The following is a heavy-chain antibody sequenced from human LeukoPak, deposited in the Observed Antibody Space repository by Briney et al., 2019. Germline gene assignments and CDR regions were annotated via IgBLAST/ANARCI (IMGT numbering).Heavy chain of an antibody. J-gene: IGHJ6*03. CDR1: GFAFSTYS. CDR3: ARGGYSHGRYYYYMDV. Sequence: GGSLRLSCAASGFAFSTYSMIWVRQAPGKGLEWVSSIRSTSAYIYYADSLKGRFTISRDNAKNSLYLQTNSLRAEDTAVYYCARGGYSHGRYYYYMDVWGIGTAVTVSS. CDR2: IRSTSAYI. D-gene: IGHD5-18*01. V-gene: IGHV3-21*06.